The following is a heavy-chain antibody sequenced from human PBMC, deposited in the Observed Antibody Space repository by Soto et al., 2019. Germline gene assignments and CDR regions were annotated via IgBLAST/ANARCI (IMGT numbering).Heavy chain of an antibody. D-gene: IGHD6-13*01. Sequence: EVQLVESGGGLVQPGGSLRLSCAASGFTFSSYWMSWVRQAPGKGLEWVANIKQDGSEKYYVDSVKGRFTISRDNAKNSLYLQMNSLRAEDTAVYYCARIRPRYSSIGGQTDYLGQGTLVTVSS. V-gene: IGHV3-7*01. CDR2: IKQDGSEK. J-gene: IGHJ4*02. CDR3: ARIRPRYSSIGGQTDY. CDR1: GFTFSSYW.